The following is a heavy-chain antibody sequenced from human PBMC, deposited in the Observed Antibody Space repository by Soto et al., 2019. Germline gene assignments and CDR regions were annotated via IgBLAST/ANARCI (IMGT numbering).Heavy chain of an antibody. CDR2: LWYDGSKK. J-gene: IGHJ4*02. CDR3: ARRWGYRIDY. V-gene: IGHV3-33*01. D-gene: IGHD3-16*01. CDR1: GFTFSNYA. Sequence: QVQLVESGGCLVQPGRSLRLSSAASGFTFSNYAIHWVRQAPGKGLEWVAFLWYDGSKKYYADSIKGRFTISRDNSKNTVYLQMNSLRVEDTAVYYCARRWGYRIDYWGQGTRVTVSS.